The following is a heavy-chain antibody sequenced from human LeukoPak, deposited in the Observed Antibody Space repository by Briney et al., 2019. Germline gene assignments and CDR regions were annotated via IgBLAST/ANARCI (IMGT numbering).Heavy chain of an antibody. CDR1: GGSLSPYY. Sequence: SETLSLTCTVSGGSLSPYYWSWIRQSPGKGLEWIGYIYYSGITNYNPSLKSRVTISADTSKNQFSLELSSVTAADTAVYYCARGGPGWFDPWGQGTLVTVSS. CDR3: ARGGPGWFDP. V-gene: IGHV4-59*01. J-gene: IGHJ5*02. CDR2: IYYSGIT. D-gene: IGHD2-2*01.